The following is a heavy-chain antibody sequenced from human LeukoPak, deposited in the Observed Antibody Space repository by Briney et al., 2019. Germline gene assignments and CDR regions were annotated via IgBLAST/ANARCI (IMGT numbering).Heavy chain of an antibody. CDR2: IRQDGDTK. J-gene: IGHJ4*02. V-gene: IGHV3-7*03. Sequence: GGSLRLSCSASGFTLSTYWTSWVRQAPGKGLEWVANIRQDGDTKYYVDSVKGRFTISRDNAMNSLYLQMNSLRAEDTAIYYCARSLPYGTTWYGRSDFWGQGTLVTVSS. CDR1: GFTLSTYW. D-gene: IGHD6-13*01. CDR3: ARSLPYGTTWYGRSDF.